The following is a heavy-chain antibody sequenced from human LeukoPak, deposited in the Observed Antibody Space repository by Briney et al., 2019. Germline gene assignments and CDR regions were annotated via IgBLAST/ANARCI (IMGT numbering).Heavy chain of an antibody. Sequence: GSVKVSCKADGYSFTSFHINWVRQAPGQGPEWMGWMNPDTGSTGFAQKFQGRLTISQSSSIDTVYMELNSLTSEDTAVYYCAGLDRRYGVGYWGQGTLVTVSS. CDR3: AGLDRRYGVGY. V-gene: IGHV1-8*03. J-gene: IGHJ4*02. CDR2: MNPDTGST. CDR1: GYSFTSFH. D-gene: IGHD5-24*01.